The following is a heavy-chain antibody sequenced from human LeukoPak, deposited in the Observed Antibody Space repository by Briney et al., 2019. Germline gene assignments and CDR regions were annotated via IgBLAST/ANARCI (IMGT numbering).Heavy chain of an antibody. J-gene: IGHJ4*02. V-gene: IGHV4-61*02. CDR3: ARPVRGYFDY. CDR2: IYTSGST. D-gene: IGHD3-10*01. CDR1: GGSISSGSYY. Sequence: PSETLSLTCTVSGGSISSGSYYWSWIRQPAGKGLEWIGRIYTSGSTNYNPSLKSRVTISVDTSKNQFSLKLSSVTAADTAVYYCARPVRGYFDYWGQGTLVTVSS.